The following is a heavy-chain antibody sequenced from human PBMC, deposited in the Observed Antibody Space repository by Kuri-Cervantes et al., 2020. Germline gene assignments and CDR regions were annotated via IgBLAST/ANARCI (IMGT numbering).Heavy chain of an antibody. Sequence: SVKGRFTISRDNSKNTLYLQMNSLRAEDTAVYYCARDGFFSSTPGPDAFDIWGQGTMVTVSS. V-gene: IGHV3-30*07. J-gene: IGHJ3*02. CDR3: ARDGFFSSTPGPDAFDI. D-gene: IGHD3-3*01.